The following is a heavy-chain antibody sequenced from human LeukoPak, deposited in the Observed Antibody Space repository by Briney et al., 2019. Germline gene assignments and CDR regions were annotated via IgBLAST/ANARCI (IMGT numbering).Heavy chain of an antibody. V-gene: IGHV4-59*06. D-gene: IGHD3-22*01. Sequence: SETLSLTCSVSGDSISNYYWSWIRQHPGKGLEWIGYIYYSGSTYYNPSLKSRVTISVDTSKNQFSLKLSSVTAADTAVYYCARALKDYYDSNFDYWGQGTLVTVSS. J-gene: IGHJ4*02. CDR3: ARALKDYYDSNFDY. CDR2: IYYSGST. CDR1: GDSISNYY.